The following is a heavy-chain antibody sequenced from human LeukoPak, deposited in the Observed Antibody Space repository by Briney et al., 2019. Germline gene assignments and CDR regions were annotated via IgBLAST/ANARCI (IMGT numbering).Heavy chain of an antibody. J-gene: IGHJ4*02. CDR3: ARDRWKLRGEFVY. CDR2: IGSSSSSI. D-gene: IGHD1-26*01. Sequence: PGGSLRLSCAASGFMLSGYSMNWVRQAPGKGLEWVSSIGSSSSSIYHADSVKGRITISRDNAKNSLYLQRISLRAEDTAVYYCARDRWKLRGEFVYWGQGTLVTVSS. CDR1: GFMLSGYS. V-gene: IGHV3-21*01.